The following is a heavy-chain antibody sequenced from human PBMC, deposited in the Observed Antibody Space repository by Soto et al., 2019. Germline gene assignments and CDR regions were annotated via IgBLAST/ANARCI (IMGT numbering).Heavy chain of an antibody. Sequence: GGSLRLSCAASGFTFSSYAMHWVRQAPGKGLEWVAVISYDGSNKYYADSVKGRFTISRDNSKNTLYLQMNSLRAEDTAVYYCAKTVSSGYDPGYFDYWGQGTLVTVSS. CDR3: AKTVSSGYDPGYFDY. CDR2: ISYDGSNK. J-gene: IGHJ4*02. CDR1: GFTFSSYA. V-gene: IGHV3-30-3*01. D-gene: IGHD5-12*01.